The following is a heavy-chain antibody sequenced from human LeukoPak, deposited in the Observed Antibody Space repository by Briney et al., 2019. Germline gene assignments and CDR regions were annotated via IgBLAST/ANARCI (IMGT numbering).Heavy chain of an antibody. V-gene: IGHV4-38-2*01. CDR3: AGDKETTGNGRPNWFDP. D-gene: IGHD1-1*01. J-gene: IGHJ5*02. CDR1: GYSISSGYY. Sequence: SETLSLTCAVSGYSISSGYYWGWIRQPPAKGLQWIGSIFQRGYSYYNPSLKSRVTISVDTSRNQFSLKLSSVTAADTAVYYCAGDKETTGNGRPNWFDPWGQGTLVTVSS. CDR2: IFQRGYS.